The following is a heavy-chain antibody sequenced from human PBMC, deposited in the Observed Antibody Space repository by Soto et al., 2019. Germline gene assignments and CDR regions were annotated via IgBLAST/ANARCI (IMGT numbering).Heavy chain of an antibody. CDR1: GFSLSDNW. Sequence: GGSLRLSCEASGFSLSDNWMGWVRQAPGQGPKWVASIHHHASGTDYGDSMKGRLTISRDNAKNSVCLEMNSQRADGTATYYCGRGRIPAGAGVRFGNWGRGARVAVCS. CDR3: GRGRIPAGAGVRFGN. D-gene: IGHD3-16*01. V-gene: IGHV3-7*03. CDR2: IHHHASGT. J-gene: IGHJ4*01.